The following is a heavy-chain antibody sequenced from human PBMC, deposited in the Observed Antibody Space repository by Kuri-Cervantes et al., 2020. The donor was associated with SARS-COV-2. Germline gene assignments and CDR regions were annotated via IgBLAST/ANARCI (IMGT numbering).Heavy chain of an antibody. CDR1: GFTFSSYA. CDR2: IKGGSGTT. D-gene: IGHD3-22*01. Sequence: GESLKISCAASGFTFSSYAMSWVRQAPGKGLEWVSCIKGGSGTTYYAASVKGRFTVSRDNAKNTLYLLMSSLRVEDTAMYYCARSTPFRRLVVISQGGAFDIWGQGTMVTVSS. V-gene: IGHV3-23*01. CDR3: ARSTPFRRLVVISQGGAFDI. J-gene: IGHJ3*02.